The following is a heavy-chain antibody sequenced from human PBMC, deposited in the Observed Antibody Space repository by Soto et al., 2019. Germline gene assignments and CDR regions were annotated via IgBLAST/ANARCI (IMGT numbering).Heavy chain of an antibody. D-gene: IGHD2-15*01. Sequence: PSQTLSLTCAISGDSVSSNSAAWNWIRQSPSRGLEWLGRTYYRTKWYNDYAVSMKSRITINPDTSKNQFSLQLNSVTPEDTAVYYCARGYCSGAYCHFDYWGQATLVTVSS. CDR2: TYYRTKWYN. V-gene: IGHV6-1*01. CDR1: GDSVSSNSAA. J-gene: IGHJ4*02. CDR3: ARGYCSGAYCHFDY.